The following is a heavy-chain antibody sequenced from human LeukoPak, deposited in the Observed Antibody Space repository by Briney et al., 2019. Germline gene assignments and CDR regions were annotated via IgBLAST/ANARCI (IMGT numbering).Heavy chain of an antibody. Sequence: GSLRLSCEASGFTFTTYWMSWVRQAPGKGLEWVANIQQDGTEKYYVDSVKGRFTISRDNAKNSLYLQMNSLRAEDTAVYYCARAPEITRYYYYYYMDVWGKGTTVTISS. J-gene: IGHJ6*03. D-gene: IGHD3-16*01. CDR1: GFTFTTYW. CDR3: ARAPEITRYYYYYYMDV. CDR2: IQQDGTEK. V-gene: IGHV3-7*01.